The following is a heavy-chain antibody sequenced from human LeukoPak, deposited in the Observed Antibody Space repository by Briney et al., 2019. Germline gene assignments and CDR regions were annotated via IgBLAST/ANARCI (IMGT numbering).Heavy chain of an antibody. J-gene: IGHJ5*02. Sequence: GGSLRLSCAASGFTFSDYYMSWIRQAPGKGLEWVSSISSSGSTIYYADSVKGRFTISRDNAKNSLYLQMNSLRAEDTAIYYCARGADGVSSNSRGWFDPWGQGTLVTVSS. CDR3: ARGADGVSSNSRGWFDP. CDR1: GFTFSDYY. V-gene: IGHV3-11*04. CDR2: ISSSGSTI. D-gene: IGHD2-15*01.